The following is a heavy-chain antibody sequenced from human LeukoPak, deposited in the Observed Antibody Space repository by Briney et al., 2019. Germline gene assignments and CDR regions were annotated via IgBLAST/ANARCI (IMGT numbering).Heavy chain of an antibody. CDR1: GFTFDDYA. Sequence: GGSLRLSCAASGFTFDDYAMHWVRQAPGKGLEWVSLISWDGGSTYYADSVKGRFTISRDNAKNSLYLQMNSLRAEDTAVYYCARNAPVIVVVSKEMDYWGQGTLATVSS. V-gene: IGHV3-43D*03. D-gene: IGHD3-22*01. J-gene: IGHJ4*02. CDR3: ARNAPVIVVVSKEMDY. CDR2: ISWDGGST.